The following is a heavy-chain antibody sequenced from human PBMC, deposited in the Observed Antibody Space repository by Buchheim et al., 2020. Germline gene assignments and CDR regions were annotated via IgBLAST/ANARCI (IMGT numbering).Heavy chain of an antibody. J-gene: IGHJ5*02. D-gene: IGHD6-6*01. CDR2: INHSGST. CDR1: GGSFSGYY. Sequence: QVQLQQWGAGLLKPSETLSLTCAVYGGSFSGYYWSWIRQPPGKGLEWIGEINHSGSTNYNPSLKSRVTISVDTSKNQFSLKLSSVTAADTAVYYCARGRGIAARFRSWFDPWGRGTL. V-gene: IGHV4-34*01. CDR3: ARGRGIAARFRSWFDP.